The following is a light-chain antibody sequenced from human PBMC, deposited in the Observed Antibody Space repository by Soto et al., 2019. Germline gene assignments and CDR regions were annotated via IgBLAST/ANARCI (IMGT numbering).Light chain of an antibody. CDR2: AVT. V-gene: IGLV2-14*01. J-gene: IGLJ3*02. CDR1: SSDIGAYDY. CDR3: SSHTTSNTWV. Sequence: QSALTQPASVSGSPGQSISISCTGTSSDIGAYDYVSWHQQYPGKAPKLIIFAVTHRPSGISDRFSASKSVNTASLAISGLQAEDEADYYCSSHTTSNTWVFGGGTKLTVL.